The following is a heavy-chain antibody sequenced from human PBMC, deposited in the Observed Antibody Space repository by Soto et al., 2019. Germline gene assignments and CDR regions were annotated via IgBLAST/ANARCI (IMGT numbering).Heavy chain of an antibody. CDR1: GFTFSSYG. CDR3: AKEVRMGYGTSYYYYYGMDV. V-gene: IGHV3-30*18. CDR2: ISYDGSNK. D-gene: IGHD5-18*01. J-gene: IGHJ6*02. Sequence: GGSLRLSCAASGFTFSSYGMHWVRQAPGKGLEWVAVISYDGSNKYYADSVKGRFTISRDNSKNTLYLQMNSLRAEDTAVYYCAKEVRMGYGTSYYYYYGMDVWGQGTTVTVSS.